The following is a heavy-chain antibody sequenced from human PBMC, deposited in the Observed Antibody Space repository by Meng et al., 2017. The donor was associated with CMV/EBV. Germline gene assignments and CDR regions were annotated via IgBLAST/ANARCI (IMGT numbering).Heavy chain of an antibody. CDR1: GGSISSYY. Sequence: GSLRLSCTVSGGSISSYYWSWIRQPPGKGLEWIGYIYYSGSTNYNPSLKSRVTISVDTSKNQFSLKLSPVTAADTAVYYCARRIAAAGFYYGMDVWGQGTTVTVSS. CDR3: ARRIAAAGFYYGMDV. J-gene: IGHJ6*02. D-gene: IGHD6-13*01. CDR2: IYYSGST. V-gene: IGHV4-59*01.